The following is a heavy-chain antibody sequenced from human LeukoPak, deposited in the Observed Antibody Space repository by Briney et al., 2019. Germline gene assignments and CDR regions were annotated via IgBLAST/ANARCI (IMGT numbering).Heavy chain of an antibody. Sequence: SETLSLTCAVYGGSFSSYYWTWIRQPPGKGLEWIGRIYSSGSTNYNPSLKSRVTISVDTSKNQFSLKLSSVTAADTAVYYCARGVVITGLDYWGQGTLVTVSS. D-gene: IGHD3-3*01. V-gene: IGHV4-4*08. CDR2: IYSSGST. J-gene: IGHJ4*02. CDR1: GGSFSSYY. CDR3: ARGVVITGLDY.